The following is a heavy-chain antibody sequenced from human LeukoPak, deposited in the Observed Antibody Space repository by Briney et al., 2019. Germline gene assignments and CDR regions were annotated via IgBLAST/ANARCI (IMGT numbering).Heavy chain of an antibody. V-gene: IGHV3-33*08. Sequence: GGSLRLSCAASGFTFSSYGMHWVRQAPGKGLEWVAVIWYGGSNKYYADSVKGRFTISRDNSKNTLYLQMNSLRAEDTAVYYCARDCGDDAFDIWGQGTMVTVSS. J-gene: IGHJ3*02. D-gene: IGHD2-21*01. CDR1: GFTFSSYG. CDR2: IWYGGSNK. CDR3: ARDCGDDAFDI.